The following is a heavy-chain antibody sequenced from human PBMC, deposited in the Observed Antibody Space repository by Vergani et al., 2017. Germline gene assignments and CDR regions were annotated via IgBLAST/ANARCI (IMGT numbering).Heavy chain of an antibody. V-gene: IGHV1-8*01. Sequence: QVQLVQSGAEVKKPGASVKVSCKASGYTFTSYDINWVRQATGQWLEWMGWMNPNSGNTGYAQKFQGRVTMTRNTSISTAYMELSSLRSEDTAVYYCARGIWQQLVLIYYYGMDVWGQGTTVTVSS. D-gene: IGHD6-13*01. CDR1: GYTFTSYD. CDR3: ARGIWQQLVLIYYYGMDV. J-gene: IGHJ6*02. CDR2: MNPNSGNT.